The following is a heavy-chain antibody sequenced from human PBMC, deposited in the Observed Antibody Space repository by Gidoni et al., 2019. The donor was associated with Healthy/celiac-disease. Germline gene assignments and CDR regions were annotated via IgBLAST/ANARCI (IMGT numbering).Heavy chain of an antibody. CDR1: GGSISSSRYY. CDR3: GSTITMVRGVMFNWFDP. D-gene: IGHD3-10*01. Sequence: QLQLQESGPGLVKPSETMSLTCTVSGGSISSSRYYWGWIRQPPGKGLEWIGSSYYSGSTYSNPSLKSRVTISVDTSKNQCSLKLSSVTAADTAVYYCGSTITMVRGVMFNWFDPWGQGTLVTVSS. CDR2: SYYSGST. J-gene: IGHJ5*02. V-gene: IGHV4-39*01.